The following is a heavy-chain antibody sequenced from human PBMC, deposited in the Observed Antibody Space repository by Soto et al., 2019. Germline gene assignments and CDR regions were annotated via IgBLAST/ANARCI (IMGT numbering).Heavy chain of an antibody. CDR3: TRVPPKSQLLGTIDY. CDR2: ISPNNGDT. CDR1: GYTFTSYG. V-gene: IGHV1-18*01. D-gene: IGHD2-2*01. J-gene: IGHJ4*02. Sequence: ASVKVSCKASGYTFTSYGISWVRQAPGQGLEWMGWISPNNGDTNYAQKLQGRVTMTTDTSTSTAYMELRSLRSDDTAVYYCTRVPPKSQLLGTIDYWGQGTLVTVSS.